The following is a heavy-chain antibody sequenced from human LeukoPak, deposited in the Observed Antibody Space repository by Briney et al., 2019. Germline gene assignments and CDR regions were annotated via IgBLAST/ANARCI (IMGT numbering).Heavy chain of an antibody. CDR3: ARSYYDSSGYYIPEYFQH. J-gene: IGHJ1*01. V-gene: IGHV4-59*01. Sequence: SETLSLTCTVSGGSISSYYWSWIRQPPGKGLEWIGYIYYSGSTNYNPPLKSRVTISVDTSKNQFSLKLSSVTAADTAVYYCARSYYDSSGYYIPEYFQHWGQGTLVTVSS. CDR1: GGSISSYY. D-gene: IGHD3-22*01. CDR2: IYYSGST.